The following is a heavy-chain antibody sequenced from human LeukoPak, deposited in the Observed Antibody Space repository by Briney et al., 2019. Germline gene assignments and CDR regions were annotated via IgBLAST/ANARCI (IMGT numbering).Heavy chain of an antibody. Sequence: PSETLSLTCTVSGYSISSGYYWSWIRQPPGKGLEWIGEINHSGSTNYNPSLKSRVTISVDTSKNQFSLKLSSVTAADTAVYYCARDLIVPDAMTGSGSYSTDYWGQGTLATVSS. CDR3: ARDLIVPDAMTGSGSYSTDY. CDR2: INHSGST. V-gene: IGHV4-38-2*02. CDR1: GYSISSGYY. J-gene: IGHJ4*02. D-gene: IGHD3-10*01.